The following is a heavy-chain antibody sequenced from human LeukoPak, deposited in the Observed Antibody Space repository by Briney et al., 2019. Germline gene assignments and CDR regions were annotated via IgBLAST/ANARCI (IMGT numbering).Heavy chain of an antibody. CDR3: ARAPY. Sequence: GGFLRLSCAASGFTFSSCSMNWVRQAPGKGREWVSSISSSSSYIYNADSVKGRFTISRDNAENSLYLQMNSLRAEDTAVYYCARAPYWGQGTLVTVSS. CDR1: GFTFSSCS. CDR2: ISSSSSYI. J-gene: IGHJ4*02. V-gene: IGHV3-21*01.